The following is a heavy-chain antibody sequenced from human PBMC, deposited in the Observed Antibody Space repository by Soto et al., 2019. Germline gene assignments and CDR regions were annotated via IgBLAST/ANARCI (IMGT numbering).Heavy chain of an antibody. V-gene: IGHV3-23*01. D-gene: IGHD6-19*01. J-gene: IGHJ4*02. Sequence: GGSLRLSCAASGFTFSSYAMSWFRQAPGKGLEWVSTISGSGGSTYYADSLKGRFTISRDNSKNTLFLQMSSQRAEDTAVYYCAKEAVSGWYYFDYWGPGTLVTVSS. CDR1: GFTFSSYA. CDR2: ISGSGGST. CDR3: AKEAVSGWYYFDY.